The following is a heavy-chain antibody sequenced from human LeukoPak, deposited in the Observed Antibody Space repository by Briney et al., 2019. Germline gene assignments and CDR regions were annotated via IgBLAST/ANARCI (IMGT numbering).Heavy chain of an antibody. CDR1: GFTFSSYG. V-gene: IGHV3-30*02. CDR2: IRYDGSNK. Sequence: GGSLRLSCAASGFTFSSYGMHWVRQAPGKGLEWVAFIRYDGSNKYYADSVKGRFTISRDNSKNTLYLQMNSLRAEDTAVYYCAKDRRTYSSSWADYWGQGTLVTVSS. J-gene: IGHJ4*02. CDR3: AKDRRTYSSSWADY. D-gene: IGHD6-13*01.